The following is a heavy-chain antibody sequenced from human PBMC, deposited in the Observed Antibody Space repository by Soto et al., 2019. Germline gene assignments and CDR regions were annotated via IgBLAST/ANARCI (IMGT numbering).Heavy chain of an antibody. CDR2: ISSSGGGT. CDR1: GFTFSAYG. D-gene: IGHD1-26*01. Sequence: EVQLLESGGGLTQPGGSLRLSCAASGFTFSAYGMSWVRQAPGKGLEWVSVISSSGGGTYYADSVKGRFTVSRDNSKNTLYLQMISLRAEDTALYYCAKRETYYFDFWGQGTLVTVSS. J-gene: IGHJ4*02. CDR3: AKRETYYFDF. V-gene: IGHV3-23*01.